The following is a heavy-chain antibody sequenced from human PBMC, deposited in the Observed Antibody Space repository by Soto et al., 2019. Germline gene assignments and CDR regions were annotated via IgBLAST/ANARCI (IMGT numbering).Heavy chain of an antibody. CDR2: T. V-gene: IGHV4-38-2*02. D-gene: IGHD3-10*01. CDR1: GASIISYNY. CDR3: ARPTDGSGHDAFDI. Sequence: SETLSLTCNVSGASIISYNYLGWFRQPPGKGLEWIGSTNYNPSLKSRVTISVDTSKNQFSLKLSSVTAADTAVYYCARPTDGSGHDAFDIWGQGTMVTVSS. J-gene: IGHJ3*02.